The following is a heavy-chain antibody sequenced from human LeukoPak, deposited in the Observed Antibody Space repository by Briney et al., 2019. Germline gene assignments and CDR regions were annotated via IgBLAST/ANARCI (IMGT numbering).Heavy chain of an antibody. Sequence: PGGSLRLSCAASGVTFSSYGMHWVRQAPGKGLEWVALISSDGNDKLYGDSVEGRFTISRDDSKRTLYLQMNSLRAEDTAVYYCTTKVIRGNSGDDYDDWGQGPLVTVSS. J-gene: IGHJ4*02. V-gene: IGHV3-30*03. CDR3: TTKVIRGNSGDDYDD. D-gene: IGHD5-12*01. CDR1: GVTFSSYG. CDR2: ISSDGNDK.